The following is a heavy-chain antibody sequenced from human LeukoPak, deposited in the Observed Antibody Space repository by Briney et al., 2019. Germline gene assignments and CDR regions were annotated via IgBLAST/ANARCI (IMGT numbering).Heavy chain of an antibody. D-gene: IGHD3-10*01. Sequence: SETLSLTCTVSGGSISSSSYYWGWIRQPPGKGLEWIGSIYYSGSTNYNPSLKSRVTISVDTSKSQFSLKLSSVTAADTAVYYCARRGSMVRGVIISARHYYYMDVWGKGTTVTISS. CDR3: ARRGSMVRGVIISARHYYYMDV. CDR2: IYYSGST. J-gene: IGHJ6*03. V-gene: IGHV4-39*07. CDR1: GGSISSSSYY.